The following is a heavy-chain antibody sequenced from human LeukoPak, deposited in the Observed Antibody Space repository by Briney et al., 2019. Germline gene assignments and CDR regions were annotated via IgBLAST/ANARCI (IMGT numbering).Heavy chain of an antibody. J-gene: IGHJ2*01. CDR1: GGSITNYY. CDR3: ARPGRQDAYNGHYWYFDL. D-gene: IGHD5-24*01. V-gene: IGHV4-59*01. CDR2: VSYSGRT. Sequence: SETLSLTCTVAGGSITNYYWNSIRQPPGKDLEWIGCVSYSGRTHYSSALKSRVTISVDTSKNQFSLNLRSVTAADTAVYYCARPGRQDAYNGHYWYFDLWGRGTLVTVSS.